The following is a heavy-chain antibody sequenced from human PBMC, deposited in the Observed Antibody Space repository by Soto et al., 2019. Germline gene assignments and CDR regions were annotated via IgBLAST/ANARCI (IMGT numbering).Heavy chain of an antibody. CDR1: GDSITASYSN. CDR3: ARGENRVDWKADSFDI. D-gene: IGHD1-1*01. Sequence: SETLSLTCTVSGDSITASYSNWAWIRQPPGKGLEWIGYIYYSGSTYYNPSLKSRVTISVDTSKNQFSLKLSSVTAADTAVYYCARGENRVDWKADSFDIWGQGTMVTVSS. V-gene: IGHV4-31*03. J-gene: IGHJ3*02. CDR2: IYYSGST.